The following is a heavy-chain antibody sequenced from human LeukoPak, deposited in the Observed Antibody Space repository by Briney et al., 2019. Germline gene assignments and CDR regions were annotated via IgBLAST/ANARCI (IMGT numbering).Heavy chain of an antibody. CDR3: ARDRTASGDAFDI. Sequence: SVKVSCKASGGTFSSYAISWVRQAPGQGLEWMGRIIPILGIANYAQRFQGRVTITADKSTSTAYMELSSLRSEDTAVYYCARDRTASGDAFDIWGQGTMVTVSS. V-gene: IGHV1-69*04. CDR1: GGTFSSYA. J-gene: IGHJ3*02. CDR2: IIPILGIA.